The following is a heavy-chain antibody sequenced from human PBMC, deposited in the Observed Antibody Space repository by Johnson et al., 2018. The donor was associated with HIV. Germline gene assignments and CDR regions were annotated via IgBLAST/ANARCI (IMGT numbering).Heavy chain of an antibody. J-gene: IGHJ3*02. CDR1: GFTFNDHG. D-gene: IGHD3-10*01. Sequence: VQLVESGGGVVQPGGSLRLSCATSGFTFNDHGMTWVRQVPGKGLEWVCDINWNGANTAYADFVKGRFTISRDNSKKTLSLQMNSLRPEDTAVYYCAKSSSATYYGDAFDMWGQGTMVTVSS. V-gene: IGHV3-20*04. CDR2: INWNGANT. CDR3: AKSSSATYYGDAFDM.